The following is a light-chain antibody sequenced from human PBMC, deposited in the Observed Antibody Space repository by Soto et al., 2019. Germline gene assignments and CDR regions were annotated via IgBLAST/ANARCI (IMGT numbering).Light chain of an antibody. CDR3: QQRRKWPHT. J-gene: IGKJ4*01. V-gene: IGKV3-11*01. CDR2: DAS. CDR1: QSVNSY. Sequence: EIVLTQSPATLFLSPGERATLSCSASQSVNSYLAWYQQKPGQAPRLLIDDASNRATGIPARFRGSGSGTAFTLTISSLEPEDFAIYYCQQRRKWPHTFGGGTKVEIK.